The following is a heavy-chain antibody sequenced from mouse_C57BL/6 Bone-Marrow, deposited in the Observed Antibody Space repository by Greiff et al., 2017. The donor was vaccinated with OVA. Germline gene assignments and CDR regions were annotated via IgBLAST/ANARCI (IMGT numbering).Heavy chain of an antibody. Sequence: QVQLQQSGAELARPGASVKMSCKASGYTFTSYTMHWVKQRPGQGLEWIGYINPSSGYTKYNQKFKDKATLTADKSSSTAYMQLSSLTSEDSAVYYCARRRNWDYYLDYWGQGTTLTVSS. D-gene: IGHD4-1*01. J-gene: IGHJ2*01. CDR3: ARRRNWDYYLDY. CDR1: GYTFTSYT. CDR2: INPSSGYT. V-gene: IGHV1-4*01.